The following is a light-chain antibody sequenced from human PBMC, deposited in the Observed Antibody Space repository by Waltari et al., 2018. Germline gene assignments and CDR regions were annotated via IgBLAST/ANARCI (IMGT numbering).Light chain of an antibody. V-gene: IGKV3-20*01. CDR2: DAS. CDR3: QKYGTLPAT. Sequence: EVVLTQFPGTLSLSPGERATLSCRASHSVSRTLAWYQQKPGQAPRLLIYDASIRATGIPDRFSGSGSGTDFSLTISRLEPEDFAVYYCQKYGTLPATFGQGTKVEIK. J-gene: IGKJ1*01. CDR1: HSVSRT.